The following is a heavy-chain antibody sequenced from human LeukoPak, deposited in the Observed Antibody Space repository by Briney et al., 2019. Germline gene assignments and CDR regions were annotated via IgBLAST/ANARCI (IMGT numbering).Heavy chain of an antibody. V-gene: IGHV1-69*04. CDR1: GGTFSSYA. Sequence: ASVKVSCKASGGTFSSYAISWVRQAPGQGLEWMGRIIPILGIANYAQKFQGRVTITADKSTSTAYMELSSLRSEDTAEYYCATRLNVYCSGGSCYSNYYYYGMDVWGQGTTVTVSS. CDR3: ATRLNVYCSGGSCYSNYYYYGMDV. J-gene: IGHJ6*02. CDR2: IIPILGIA. D-gene: IGHD2-15*01.